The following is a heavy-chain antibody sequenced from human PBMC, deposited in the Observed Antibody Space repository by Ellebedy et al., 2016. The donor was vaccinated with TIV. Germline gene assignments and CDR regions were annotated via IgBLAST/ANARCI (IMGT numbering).Heavy chain of an antibody. V-gene: IGHV1-2*02. CDR2: INPNSGGT. CDR3: ARDWTVGSGGMACNY. Sequence: ASVKVSXKASGYTFTGYYMHWVRQAPGQGLEWMGWINPNSGGTNYAQKFQGRVTMTRDTSISTAYMELSRLRSDDTAVYYCARDWTVGSGGMACNYWGQGTLVTVSS. J-gene: IGHJ4*02. D-gene: IGHD2-15*01. CDR1: GYTFTGYY.